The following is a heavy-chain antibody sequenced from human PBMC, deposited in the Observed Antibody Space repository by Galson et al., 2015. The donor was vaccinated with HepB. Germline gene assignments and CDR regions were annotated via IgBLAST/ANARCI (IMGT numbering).Heavy chain of an antibody. J-gene: IGHJ3*02. CDR1: GFSLSTTGVG. V-gene: IGHV2-5*01. CDR2: IYWNDDK. D-gene: IGHD3-3*01. CDR3: THFKGYITISGVDMDAFDI. Sequence: PALVKPTQTLTLTCTFSGFSLSTTGVGVGWIRQPPGKALEWLALIYWNDDKPYSPSLKSRLTITKDTSKNQVVLTMTNMDPVDTGTYYCTHFKGYITISGVDMDAFDIWGQGTMVTVSS.